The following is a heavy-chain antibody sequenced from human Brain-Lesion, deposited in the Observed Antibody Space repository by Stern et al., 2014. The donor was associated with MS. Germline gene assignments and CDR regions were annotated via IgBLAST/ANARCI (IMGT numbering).Heavy chain of an antibody. Sequence: QVHLVESGPGLVKPSQTLSLTCTVSGGSISSGNYYWSWIRQHPGKGLEWIGSLYHSGSTYYNPPLKSRVTTSIDTSKNQFSLKLSSVTAADTAVYYCARGSREVLLPRFYFDYWGQGTLVTVSS. CDR3: ARGSREVLLPRFYFDY. D-gene: IGHD3-3*01. J-gene: IGHJ4*02. V-gene: IGHV4-31*03. CDR1: GGSISSGNYY. CDR2: LYHSGST.